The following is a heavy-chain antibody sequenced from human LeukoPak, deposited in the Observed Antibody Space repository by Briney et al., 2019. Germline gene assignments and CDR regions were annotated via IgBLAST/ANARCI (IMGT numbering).Heavy chain of an antibody. J-gene: IGHJ4*02. D-gene: IGHD1-7*01. Sequence: ASVKVSCKASRYTFTGYYLHWVRQAPGQGLEWMGWINPNSGDTNYAQKFQGRVTVTRDASISTAYMELSRLRSDDTAVYYCARWGRPGNLGQYYFDYWGQGTLVTVSS. CDR1: RYTFTGYY. CDR2: INPNSGDT. CDR3: ARWGRPGNLGQYYFDY. V-gene: IGHV1-2*02.